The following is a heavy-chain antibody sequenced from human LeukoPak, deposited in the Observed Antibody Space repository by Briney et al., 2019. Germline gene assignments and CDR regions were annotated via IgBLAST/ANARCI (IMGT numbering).Heavy chain of an antibody. D-gene: IGHD2-21*02. CDR1: GYTVTRYG. V-gene: IGHV1-18*01. J-gene: IGHJ3*02. Sequence: GASVKVSCKASGYTVTRYGISWVRQAPGQGLEWMGWISAYNGNTNYAQKLQGRVTMTTDTSTSTAYMELRSLRSDDTAVYYCARDRRAWVATAKDAFDIWGQGTMVTVSS. CDR3: ARDRRAWVATAKDAFDI. CDR2: ISAYNGNT.